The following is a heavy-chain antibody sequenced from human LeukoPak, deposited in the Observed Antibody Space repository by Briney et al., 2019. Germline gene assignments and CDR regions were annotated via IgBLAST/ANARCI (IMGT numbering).Heavy chain of an antibody. Sequence: SETLSLTCAVYGGSFSGYYWSWIRQPPGKGLEWIGEINHNGSTNYNPSLKSRVTISVDTSKNQFSLKLSSVTAADTAVYYCARGRYCSGGSCYKALYYFDYWGQGTLVTVSS. D-gene: IGHD2-15*01. CDR3: ARGRYCSGGSCYKALYYFDY. J-gene: IGHJ4*02. CDR2: INHNGST. V-gene: IGHV4-34*01. CDR1: GGSFSGYY.